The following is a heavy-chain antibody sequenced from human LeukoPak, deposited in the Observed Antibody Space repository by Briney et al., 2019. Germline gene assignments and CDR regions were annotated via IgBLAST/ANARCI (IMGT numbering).Heavy chain of an antibody. V-gene: IGHV3-48*02. CDR2: ISASGSVS. J-gene: IGHJ3*02. CDR1: GFTFSRYS. D-gene: IGHD3-10*01. Sequence: GGSLRLSCAASGFTFSRYSMNWDRQAPGKGLEWISYISASGSVSYYEDSVKGRFTISRDNAKNSLYLQMNSLRDEDTALYYCARDGGFGFLAAFDIWGQGTMVTVSS. CDR3: ARDGGFGFLAAFDI.